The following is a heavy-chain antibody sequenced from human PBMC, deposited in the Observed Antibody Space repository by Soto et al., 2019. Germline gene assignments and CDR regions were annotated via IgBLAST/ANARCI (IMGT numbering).Heavy chain of an antibody. CDR2: IYYSGST. J-gene: IGHJ4*02. CDR3: ARGVRDFWSGYSRDFDC. D-gene: IGHD3-3*01. V-gene: IGHV4-31*03. CDR1: GGSVSSGGYY. Sequence: QVQLQESGPGLVKASQTLSLTCTVSGGSVSSGGYYWSWIRQHPGKGLEWIGYIYYSGSTYYNPSLKSRVTILVDTSKNKFSLNLSSVTAADAAVYYCARGVRDFWSGYSRDFDCWGQGTLVTVSS.